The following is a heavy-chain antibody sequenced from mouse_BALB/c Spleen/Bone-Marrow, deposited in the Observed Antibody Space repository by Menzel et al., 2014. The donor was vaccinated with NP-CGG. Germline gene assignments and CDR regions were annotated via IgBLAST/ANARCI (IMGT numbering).Heavy chain of an antibody. V-gene: IGHV5-9-4*01. Sequence: VQLKESGGGLVKPGGSLKLSCAASGFTFSWYAMSWGRQSPEKRLGGVAEISSAGSHTYYPDTVTGRFTISRDNAKNTLYLEMSSLRSEDTAMYYCVRDSSGYFDYWGQGTTLTVSS. CDR2: ISSAGSHT. J-gene: IGHJ2*01. CDR1: GFTFSWYA. D-gene: IGHD3-1*01. CDR3: VRDSSGYFDY.